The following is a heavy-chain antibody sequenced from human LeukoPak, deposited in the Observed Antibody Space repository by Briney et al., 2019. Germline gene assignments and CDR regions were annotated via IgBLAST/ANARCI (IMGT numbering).Heavy chain of an antibody. D-gene: IGHD2-2*01. J-gene: IGHJ6*02. CDR3: ARVGRRYCSSTSCGHYYYYGMDV. V-gene: IGHV4-34*01. CDR2: INHSGST. CDR1: SGSFSGYY. Sequence: PSETLSLTCAVYSGSFSGYYWSWIRLPPGKGLEWIGEINHSGSTNYNPSLKSRVTISVDTSKNQFSLKLSSVTAADTAVYYCARVGRRYCSSTSCGHYYYYGMDVWGQGTTVTVSS.